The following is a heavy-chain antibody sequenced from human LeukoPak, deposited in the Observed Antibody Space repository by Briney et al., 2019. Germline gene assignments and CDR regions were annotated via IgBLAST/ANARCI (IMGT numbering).Heavy chain of an antibody. CDR2: INHSGST. V-gene: IGHV4-34*01. CDR3: ARGLGAFDI. J-gene: IGHJ3*02. D-gene: IGHD3-16*01. Sequence: PRWTGQDWNEEINHSGSTNYNPSLKSRVTISVDTSKNQFSLKLSSVTAADTAVYYCARGLGAFDIWGQGTMVTVSS.